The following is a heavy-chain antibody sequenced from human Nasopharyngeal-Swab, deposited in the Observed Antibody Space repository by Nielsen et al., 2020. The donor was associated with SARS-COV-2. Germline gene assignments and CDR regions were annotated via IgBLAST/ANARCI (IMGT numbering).Heavy chain of an antibody. CDR1: GDSVSSNSAA. V-gene: IGHV6-1*01. D-gene: IGHD1-14*01. CDR2: TYYRSQRYF. Sequence: SETLSLTCAISGDSVSSNSAAWSWIRQSPSRGLEWLGRTYYRSQRYFNYAASVKGRITINPDTSNNQFSLQLSSVTPEDTAVYYCARIAQAAEPHWGQGTLVTVSS. J-gene: IGHJ4*02. CDR3: ARIAQAAEPH.